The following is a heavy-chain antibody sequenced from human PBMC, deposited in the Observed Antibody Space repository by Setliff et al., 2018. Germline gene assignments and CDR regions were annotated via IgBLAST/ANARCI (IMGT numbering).Heavy chain of an antibody. V-gene: IGHV3-30*03. D-gene: IGHD3-10*01. J-gene: IGHJ6*02. CDR2: ISYDGSNK. CDR3: ARDYGSGSIAPYYYYYGMDV. Sequence: PGGSLRLSCAASGFTFSSYGMHWVRQAPGKGLEWVAVISYDGSNKYYADSVKGRFTISRDNSKNTLYLQMNSLRAEDTAVYYCARDYGSGSIAPYYYYYGMDVWGQGTTVTVSS. CDR1: GFTFSSYG.